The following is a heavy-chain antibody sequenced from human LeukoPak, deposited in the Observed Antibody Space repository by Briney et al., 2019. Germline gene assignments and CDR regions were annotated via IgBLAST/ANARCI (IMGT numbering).Heavy chain of an antibody. D-gene: IGHD3-22*01. CDR1: GFTFSSYA. CDR3: AKDVHYDSSGYDY. Sequence: GSLRLSCAASGFTFSSYAMSGVRQAPGKGLEWVSAISGSGGSTYYADSVKGRFTISRDNSKNTLYLQMNSLRAEDTAVYYCAKDVHYDSSGYDYWGQGTLVTVSS. CDR2: ISGSGGST. V-gene: IGHV3-23*01. J-gene: IGHJ4*02.